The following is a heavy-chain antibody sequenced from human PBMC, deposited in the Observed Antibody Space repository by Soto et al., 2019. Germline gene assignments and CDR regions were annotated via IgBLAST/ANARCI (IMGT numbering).Heavy chain of an antibody. J-gene: IGHJ6*02. D-gene: IGHD2-15*01. Sequence: ASVEVSCKASGGTFSSYAISWVRQAPGQGLEWMGGIIPIFGTANYAQKFQGRVTITADEPTSTAYMELSSLRSEDTAVYYCARKLPPNAPDYYYYGMDVWGQGTTVTVSS. CDR1: GGTFSSYA. CDR2: IIPIFGTA. CDR3: ARKLPPNAPDYYYYGMDV. V-gene: IGHV1-69*13.